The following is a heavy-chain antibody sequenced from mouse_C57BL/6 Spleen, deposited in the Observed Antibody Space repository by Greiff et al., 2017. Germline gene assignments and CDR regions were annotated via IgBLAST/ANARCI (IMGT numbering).Heavy chain of an antibody. Sequence: EVMLVESGGGLVQPGGSLKLSCAASGFTFSDYYMYWVRQTPEKRLEWVAYISNGGGSTYYPATVKGRFTISRDNAKNTLYLQMSRLKSEDTAMYYCARQDDGYYAWFAYWGQGTLVTVSA. V-gene: IGHV5-12*01. CDR1: GFTFSDYY. D-gene: IGHD2-3*01. J-gene: IGHJ3*01. CDR2: ISNGGGST. CDR3: ARQDDGYYAWFAY.